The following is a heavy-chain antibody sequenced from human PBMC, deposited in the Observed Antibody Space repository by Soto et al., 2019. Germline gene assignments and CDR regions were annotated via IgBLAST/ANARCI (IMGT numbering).Heavy chain of an antibody. CDR1: GFTFSSYW. Sequence: GGSLRLSCAASGFTFSSYWMSWVRQAPGKGLEWVANIKQDGSEKYYVDSVKGRFTISRDNAKNSLYLQMNSLRAEDTAVYYCARDIVVVVAALSWFDPWGQGTLVTVSS. J-gene: IGHJ5*02. CDR2: IKQDGSEK. CDR3: ARDIVVVVAALSWFDP. V-gene: IGHV3-7*01. D-gene: IGHD2-15*01.